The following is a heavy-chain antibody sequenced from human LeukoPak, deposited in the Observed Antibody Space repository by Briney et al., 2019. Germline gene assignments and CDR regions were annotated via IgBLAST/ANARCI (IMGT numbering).Heavy chain of an antibody. J-gene: IGHJ3*02. D-gene: IGHD3-10*01. V-gene: IGHV4-59*12. CDR1: GGSISSYY. CDR3: ARGTRITMVRGVIDDAFDI. CDR2: IYYSGST. Sequence: PSETLSLTCTVSGGSISSYYWSWIRQPPGKGLEWIGYIYYSGSTYYNPSLRSRVTISVDTSKNQFSLKLSSVTAADTAVYYCARGTRITMVRGVIDDAFDIWGQGAMVTVSS.